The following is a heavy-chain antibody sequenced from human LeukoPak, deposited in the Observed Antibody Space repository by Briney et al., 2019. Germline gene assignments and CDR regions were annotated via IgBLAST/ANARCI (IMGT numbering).Heavy chain of an antibody. J-gene: IGHJ4*02. V-gene: IGHV4-34*01. CDR1: GGSFSGYY. Sequence: SETLSLTCAVYGGSFSGYYWSWIRQPPGKGLEWIGEINHSGSTNYNPSLKSRVTISVDTSKNQFSLKLSSVTAADTAVYYCARCSRVRCPPDYWGQGTLVTVSS. CDR3: ARCSRVRCPPDY. CDR2: INHSGST. D-gene: IGHD4-17*01.